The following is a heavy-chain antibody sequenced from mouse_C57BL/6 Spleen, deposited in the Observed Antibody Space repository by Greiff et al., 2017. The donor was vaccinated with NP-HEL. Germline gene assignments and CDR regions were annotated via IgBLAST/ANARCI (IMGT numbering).Heavy chain of an antibody. J-gene: IGHJ4*01. CDR1: GYSITSGYD. CDR3: ARESYGNYYAMDY. CDR2: ISYSGST. D-gene: IGHD2-1*01. V-gene: IGHV3-1*01. Sequence: VQLKESGPGMVKPSQSLSLTCTVTGYSITSGYDWHWIRHFPGNKLEWMGYISYSGSTNYNPSLKSRIPITHDTSKNHFFLKLNSVTTEDTATYYCARESYGNYYAMDYWGQGTSVTVSS.